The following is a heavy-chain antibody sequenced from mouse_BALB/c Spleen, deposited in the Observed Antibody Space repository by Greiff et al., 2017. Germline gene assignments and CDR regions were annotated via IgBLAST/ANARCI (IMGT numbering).Heavy chain of an antibody. CDR1: GYTFTSYY. J-gene: IGHJ2*01. CDR2: INPSNGGT. V-gene: IGHV1S81*02. Sequence: VKLQESGAELVKPGASVKLSCKASGYTFTSYYMYWVKQRPGQGLEWIGGINPSNGGTNFNEKFKSKATLTVDKSSSTAYMQLSSLTSEDSAVYYCTSGYGNYLDYWGQGTTLTVSS. D-gene: IGHD2-10*02. CDR3: TSGYGNYLDY.